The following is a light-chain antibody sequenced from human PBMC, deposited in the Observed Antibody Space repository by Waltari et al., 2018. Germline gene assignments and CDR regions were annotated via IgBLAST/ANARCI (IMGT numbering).Light chain of an antibody. CDR3: SSYTSRNTVI. V-gene: IGLV2-14*03. CDR1: SSDVGGYNY. CDR2: DVS. Sequence: QSALTQPASVSGAPGQSITISCTGTSSDVGGYNYVPSYQQHPGKAPKLMIYDVSDRPSGVSNRFSGSKSGNTASLTISGLQAEDEADYSCSSYTSRNTVIFGGGTKVTVL. J-gene: IGLJ2*01.